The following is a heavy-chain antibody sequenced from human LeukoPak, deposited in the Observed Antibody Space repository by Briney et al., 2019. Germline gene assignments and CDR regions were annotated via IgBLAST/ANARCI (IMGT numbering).Heavy chain of an antibody. Sequence: SETLSLTCTVSGGSISSGGYYWSWIRQHPGKGLEWIGYIYYSGSTYYNPSLKSRVNISVDTSKNQFSLKLSSVAPADTAVYYCASGYSGFAPFDCWGQGTLVTVSS. D-gene: IGHD5-12*01. CDR3: ASGYSGFAPFDC. CDR2: IYYSGST. V-gene: IGHV4-31*03. J-gene: IGHJ4*02. CDR1: GGSISSGGYY.